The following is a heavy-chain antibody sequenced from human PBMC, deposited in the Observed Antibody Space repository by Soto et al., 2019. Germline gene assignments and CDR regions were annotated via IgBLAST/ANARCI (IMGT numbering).Heavy chain of an antibody. D-gene: IGHD3-22*01. CDR2: RKPNSGNT. CDR3: SRAEDYDRCGYLLPCGY. V-gene: IGHV1-8*01. Sequence: QVQLVKSGAEVKKPGASVKVSCKASGYTFTNYDINWVRQATGQGLEWMGWRKPNSGNTGYAQRFQGRVTMTRKTSISTAYIALSSLTSEGMAVYYWSRAEDYDRCGYLLPCGYWGQGPLVTVSS. J-gene: IGHJ4*02. CDR1: GYTFTNYD.